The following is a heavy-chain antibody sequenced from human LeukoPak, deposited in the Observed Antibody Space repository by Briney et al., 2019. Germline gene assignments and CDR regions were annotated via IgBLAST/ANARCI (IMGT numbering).Heavy chain of an antibody. J-gene: IGHJ4*02. CDR2: LSRGGETR. D-gene: IGHD2-8*01. CDR3: AKEQRIRHCSEGVCMEGYYFDY. Sequence: GGSLRLSCTGSGFPFNVFAMNWVRQAPGQGLEWVPGLSRGGETRKYADSVKGRFTVSRDASKNMVFLQMNDLRPEDTAVYYCAKEQRIRHCSEGVCMEGYYFDYWGQGSLVTVSS. V-gene: IGHV3-23*01. CDR1: GFPFNVFA.